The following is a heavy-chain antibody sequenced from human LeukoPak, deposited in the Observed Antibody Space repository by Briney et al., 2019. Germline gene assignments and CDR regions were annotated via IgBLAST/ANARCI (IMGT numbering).Heavy chain of an antibody. J-gene: IGHJ4*02. Sequence: SETLSLTCTVSGGSISSSSHHWGWIRQPPGKGLEWIGEINHSGSTNYNPSLKSRVTISVDTSKNQFSLKLSSVTAADTAVYYCARYYSSGWSDYFDYWGQGTLVTVSS. CDR3: ARYYSSGWSDYFDY. CDR1: GGSISSSSHH. CDR2: INHSGST. V-gene: IGHV4-39*07. D-gene: IGHD6-19*01.